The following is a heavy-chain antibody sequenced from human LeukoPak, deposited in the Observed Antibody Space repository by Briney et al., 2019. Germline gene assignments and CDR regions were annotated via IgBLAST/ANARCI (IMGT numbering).Heavy chain of an antibody. CDR1: GYSFSDFY. V-gene: IGHV1-2*02. D-gene: IGHD5-18*01. Sequence: ASVRVSCKASGYSFSDFYIHWVRQAPEQGLEWMGWINPESGATTYAERFRGRVTMTRDTSFNTVYLELTSLYSDDTAVFYCARDYSDGYNRRDAFDIWGQGTTLIVSS. CDR3: ARDYSDGYNRRDAFDI. J-gene: IGHJ3*02. CDR2: INPESGAT.